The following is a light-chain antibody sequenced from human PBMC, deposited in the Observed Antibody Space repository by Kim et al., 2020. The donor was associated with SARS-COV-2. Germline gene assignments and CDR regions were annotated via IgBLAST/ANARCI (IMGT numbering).Light chain of an antibody. CDR2: QDS. CDR1: KLGDKY. CDR3: QAWDSSTVV. J-gene: IGLJ2*01. Sequence: SVSTGQTASITCSGDKLGDKYACWYQQKPGQSPELVIYQDSKRPSGIPERFSGSNSGNTATLTISGTQAMDEADYYCQAWDSSTVVFGGGTQLTV. V-gene: IGLV3-1*01.